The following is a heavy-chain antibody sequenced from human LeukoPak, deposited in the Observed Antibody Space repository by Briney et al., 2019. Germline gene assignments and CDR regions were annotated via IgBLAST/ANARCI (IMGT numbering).Heavy chain of an antibody. CDR3: ARRPPTGAALDH. V-gene: IGHV3-48*01. J-gene: IGHJ5*02. CDR1: GFTFSNNW. CDR2: ISSSTSTI. Sequence: GGSLRLSCAASGFTFSNNWMTWVRQAPGKGLEWISYISSSTSTINYADSVKGRFTISRDNANNSLFLQMHSLGVEDTAVYYCARRPPTGAALDHWGQGTLVTVSS. D-gene: IGHD6-6*01.